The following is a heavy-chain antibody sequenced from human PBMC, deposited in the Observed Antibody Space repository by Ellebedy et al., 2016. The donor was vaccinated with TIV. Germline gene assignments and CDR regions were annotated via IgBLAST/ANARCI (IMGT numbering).Heavy chain of an antibody. CDR1: GYSFTSYW. CDR3: ARLGPSYGDY. CDR2: IYPGDSDT. Sequence: ASVKVSCKGSGYSFTSYWIGWVRQMPGKGLEWMGIIYPGDSDTRYSPSFQGKVTISADKSISTAYLQWSSLKASDTAMYYCARLGPSYGDYWGQGTLVTVSS. D-gene: IGHD4-17*01. J-gene: IGHJ4*02. V-gene: IGHV5-51*01.